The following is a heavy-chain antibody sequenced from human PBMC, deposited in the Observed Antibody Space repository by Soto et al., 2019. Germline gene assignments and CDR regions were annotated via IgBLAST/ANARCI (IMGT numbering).Heavy chain of an antibody. CDR2: INHSGST. V-gene: IGHV4-34*01. CDR3: ARGSLGYYYYGMDV. Sequence: SETLSLTCAVYGGSFSGYYWSWIRQPPGKGLEWIGEINHSGSTNYNPSLKSRVTISVDTSKNQFSLKLSSVTAADTAVYYCARGSLGYYYYGMDVWGQGTTVTVSS. J-gene: IGHJ6*02. CDR1: GGSFSGYY.